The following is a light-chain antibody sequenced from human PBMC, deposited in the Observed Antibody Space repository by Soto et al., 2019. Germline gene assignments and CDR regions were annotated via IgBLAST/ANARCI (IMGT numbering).Light chain of an antibody. J-gene: IGKJ5*01. CDR3: QQRSSGNTLK. Sequence: EIALTLSPATLYCAAIYIPTLSFRPSQSVANFLAWYQQKPGQAPRLLIYDASNRATGIQARFSGSGSGTDFTLTISSLEPEDFAVYYFQQRSSGNTLKFGQGTRLDIK. CDR2: DAS. CDR1: QSVANF. V-gene: IGKV3-11*01.